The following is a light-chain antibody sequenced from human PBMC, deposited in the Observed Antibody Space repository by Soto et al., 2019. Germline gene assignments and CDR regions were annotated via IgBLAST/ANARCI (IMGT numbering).Light chain of an antibody. CDR2: LGS. CDR1: QSLLHSNGYNY. J-gene: IGKJ1*01. CDR3: MQALQAPLT. V-gene: IGKV2-28*01. Sequence: DIVMTQSPLSLPVTPGEPASISCRSSQSLLHSNGYNYLDWYLQKPGQSPQLLIYLGSSRASGVPERFSGSGSGTDFTLKISRVEAEDVGFYYCMQALQAPLTFGQGTQVEIK.